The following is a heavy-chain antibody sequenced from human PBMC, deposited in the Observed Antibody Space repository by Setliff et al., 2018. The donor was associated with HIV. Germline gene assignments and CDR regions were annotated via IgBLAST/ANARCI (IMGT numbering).Heavy chain of an antibody. CDR2: ISGYNDNT. CDR1: GYSFTTFG. Sequence: ASVKVSCKASGYSFTTFGSTWVRQAPGKGLEWMGWISGYNDNTNYAQKYQGRVTLTTDTSTNTAYMELRRLISDDTAVYYCARAGAVMTAHFDFWGQGTLVTVSS. D-gene: IGHD2-21*02. J-gene: IGHJ4*02. CDR3: ARAGAVMTAHFDF. V-gene: IGHV1-18*01.